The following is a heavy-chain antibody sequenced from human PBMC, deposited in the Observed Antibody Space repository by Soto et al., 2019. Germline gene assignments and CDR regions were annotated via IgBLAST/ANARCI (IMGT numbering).Heavy chain of an antibody. CDR3: ARVTATSPDAWLAP. V-gene: IGHV1-2*04. CDR1: GYSFTDYF. Sequence: QVQLVQSGAEVKKPGASVNVSCRASGYSFTDYFLHWVRQAPGQGLEWMGWINPNSGSTHFAERFEGLGTMTRDESITTVYLVINRLRSDDTAVYYCARVTATSPDAWLAPWGKGTLVTVSS. D-gene: IGHD4-4*01. CDR2: INPNSGST. J-gene: IGHJ5*02.